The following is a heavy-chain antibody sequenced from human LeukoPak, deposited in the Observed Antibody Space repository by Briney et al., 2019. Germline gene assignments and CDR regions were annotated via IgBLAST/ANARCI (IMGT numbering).Heavy chain of an antibody. V-gene: IGHV4-4*07. Sequence: PETLSLTCTVSGGSISSYYWSWIRQPAGKGLEWIGRIYTTGSTNYNPSLKSRVTMSVDTSENQFSLKLSSVTAADTAVYYCAREYSSGWYSAYYYYMDVWGKGTTVTISS. D-gene: IGHD6-19*01. J-gene: IGHJ6*03. CDR1: GGSISSYY. CDR2: IYTTGST. CDR3: AREYSSGWYSAYYYYMDV.